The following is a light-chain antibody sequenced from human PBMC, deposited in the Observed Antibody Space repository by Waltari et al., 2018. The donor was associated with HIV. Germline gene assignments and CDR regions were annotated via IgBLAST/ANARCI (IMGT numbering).Light chain of an antibody. J-gene: IGLJ2*01. CDR2: EVT. CDR1: SSDVGAYNL. Sequence: QSALTQPASVSGSPGQSITISCTGTSSDVGAYNLVSWYQQHPGTAPKPMIFEVTKRPSGVSDRFSVSRSGNTASLTISGLQAEDEGDYYCCSYTGTGVLFGRGTKLTVL. CDR3: CSYTGTGVL. V-gene: IGLV2-23*02.